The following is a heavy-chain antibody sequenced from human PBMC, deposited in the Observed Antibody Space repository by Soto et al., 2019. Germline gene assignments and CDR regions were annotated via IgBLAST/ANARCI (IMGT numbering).Heavy chain of an antibody. CDR1: GYSFTSHW. D-gene: IGHD4-17*01. Sequence: GESLKISCKGSGYSFTSHWIGWVRQMPGKGLEWMGIIYPGDSDTRYSPSFQGQVTISADKSISTAYLRWSSLKASDTAMYYSARLEYGDRGYFVFWGQGALVTVSS. V-gene: IGHV5-51*01. CDR2: IYPGDSDT. CDR3: ARLEYGDRGYFVF. J-gene: IGHJ4*02.